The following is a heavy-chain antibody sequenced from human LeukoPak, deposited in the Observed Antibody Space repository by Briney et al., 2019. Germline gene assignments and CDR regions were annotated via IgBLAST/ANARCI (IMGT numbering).Heavy chain of an antibody. J-gene: IGHJ4*02. CDR2: MYYSGST. Sequence: RPSQTLSLACTVSGGSISSGSYYWGWIRQPPGKGLEWIGIMYYSGSTYYNPSLKSRVTISVDTSKNQFSLKLSSVTAADTAVYYCARTRSGGLPDFDYWGQGTLVTVSS. D-gene: IGHD6-19*01. CDR3: ARTRSGGLPDFDY. CDR1: GGSISSGSYY. V-gene: IGHV4-39*07.